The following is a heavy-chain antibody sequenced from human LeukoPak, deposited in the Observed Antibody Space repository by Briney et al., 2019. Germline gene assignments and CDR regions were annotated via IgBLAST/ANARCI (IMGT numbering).Heavy chain of an antibody. V-gene: IGHV4-34*01. D-gene: IGHD3-10*01. Sequence: SETLSLTCAVYGGSFSGYYWSWIRQPPGKGLEWIGEINHSGSTNYNPSLKSRVTISVDTSKNQFSLKLSSVTAADTAVYSCARGPLGGFDYWGQGTLVTVSS. J-gene: IGHJ4*02. CDR2: INHSGST. CDR1: GGSFSGYY. CDR3: ARGPLGGFDY.